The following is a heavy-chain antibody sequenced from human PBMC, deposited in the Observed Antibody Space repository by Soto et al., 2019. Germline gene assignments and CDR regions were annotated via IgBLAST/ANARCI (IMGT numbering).Heavy chain of an antibody. V-gene: IGHV4-31*03. CDR2: TSNSGST. D-gene: IGHD2-2*01. J-gene: IGHJ4*02. CDR3: ARGGGSTKVDY. CDR1: GGSITSSGYY. Sequence: QVQLQESGPGLVKPSQTLSLTCTVSGGSITSSGYYWSWIRQHPGEGLEWIGFTSNSGSTSYNPSLQSRVTISVDTSSNQFSLMLKPVTAADPAVYYCARGGGSTKVDYWGQGNLVTVSP.